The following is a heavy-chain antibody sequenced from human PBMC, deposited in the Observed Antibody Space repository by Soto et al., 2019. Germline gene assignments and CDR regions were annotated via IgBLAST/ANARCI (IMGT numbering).Heavy chain of an antibody. V-gene: IGHV4-39*01. D-gene: IGHD6-13*01. J-gene: IGHJ5*01. CDR2: IYYSGST. CDR1: GGSISSSSYY. CDR3: ARHRYRGAAEVFDS. Sequence: SETLSLTCTVSGGSISSSSYYWGWIRQPPGKGLEWIGSIYYSGSTYYNPSLKSRVTISVDTSKNQFSLKLSSVTAADTAVYYRARHRYRGAAEVFDSWGQGTLVTV.